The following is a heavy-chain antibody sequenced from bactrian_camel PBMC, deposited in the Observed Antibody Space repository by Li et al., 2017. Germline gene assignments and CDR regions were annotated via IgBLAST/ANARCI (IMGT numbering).Heavy chain of an antibody. Sequence: VQLVESGGGSVPSGGSLTLSCAASYTSSRSWCMGWFRQAPGKEREGVALISTEGMTDYADSVKGRFTISQDNAKRTMYLQMDTLKPEDTAMYYCVRDLPRTGWAFKDWGQGTQVTVS. V-gene: IGHV3S55*01. CDR1: TSSRSWC. CDR3: VRDLPRTGWAFKD. CDR2: ISTEGMT. J-gene: IGHJ4*01. D-gene: IGHD5*01.